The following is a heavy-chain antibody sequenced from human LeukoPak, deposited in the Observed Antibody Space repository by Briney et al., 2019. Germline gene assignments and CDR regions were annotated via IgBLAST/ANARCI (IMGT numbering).Heavy chain of an antibody. D-gene: IGHD3-9*01. CDR1: GGSFSGYY. CDR3: ARSNGEYFDWLLLDDP. Sequence: SETLSLTCAVYGGSFSGYYWSWIRQPPGKGLEWIGEINHSGSTNYNPSLKSRVTISVDTSKNQFSLKLSSVTAADTAVYYCARSNGEYFDWLLLDDPWGQGTLVTVSS. CDR2: INHSGST. V-gene: IGHV4-34*09. J-gene: IGHJ5*02.